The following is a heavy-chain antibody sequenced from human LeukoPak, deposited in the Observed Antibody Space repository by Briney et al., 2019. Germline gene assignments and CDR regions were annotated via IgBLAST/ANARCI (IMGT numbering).Heavy chain of an antibody. Sequence: GGSLRLSCAASGFTFSSYSMNWVRQAPGKGLEWVSSISSSSSYIYYADSVKGRFTISRDNAKNSLYLQMNSLRAEDTAVYYCARAPDYDFWSGLGYWGQGTLVTVSS. J-gene: IGHJ4*02. CDR2: ISSSSSYI. V-gene: IGHV3-21*01. CDR1: GFTFSSYS. CDR3: ARAPDYDFWSGLGY. D-gene: IGHD3-3*01.